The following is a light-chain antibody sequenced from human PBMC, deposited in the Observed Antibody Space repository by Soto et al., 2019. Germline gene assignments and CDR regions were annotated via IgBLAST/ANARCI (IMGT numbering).Light chain of an antibody. CDR1: QDIRNY. CDR3: QQYDSLPFT. CDR2: DAS. J-gene: IGKJ4*01. Sequence: DIQMTQSPSSLSASVGDRVTITCQASQDIRNYLNWYQQKPGKAPKLLIYDASNLETGVPSRFSGSGSGTDFTFTISSLQPEDIATYYCQQYDSLPFTFGGGAKVEIK. V-gene: IGKV1-33*01.